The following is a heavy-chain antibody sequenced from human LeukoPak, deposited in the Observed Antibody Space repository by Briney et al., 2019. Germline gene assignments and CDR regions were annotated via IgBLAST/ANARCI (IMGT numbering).Heavy chain of an antibody. CDR1: GFTFGDYV. V-gene: IGHV3-49*03. CDR3: TRGSDTIFGVARDGFDS. Sequence: GGSLRLSCTVSGFTFGDYVVSWFRQAPGKGLEWVGFIRTKPYGGTTEYAASVKGRFTISRDDSESIAYLQMNSLKTEDTAVYYCTRGSDTIFGVARDGFDSWGQGTLVTVSS. J-gene: IGHJ4*02. D-gene: IGHD3-3*01. CDR2: IRTKPYGGTT.